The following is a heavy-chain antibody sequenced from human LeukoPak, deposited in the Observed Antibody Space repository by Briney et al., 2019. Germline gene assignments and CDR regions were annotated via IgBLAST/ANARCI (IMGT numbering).Heavy chain of an antibody. V-gene: IGHV3-33*06. J-gene: IGHJ6*03. CDR2: IWYDGSNK. D-gene: IGHD3-22*01. Sequence: GRSLRLSCAASGFTFSSYGMHWVRQAPGKGLGWVAVIWYDGSNKYYADSVKGRFTISRDNSKNTLYLQMSSLRAEDTAVYYCAKDDSVVNDYMDVWGKGTTVTVSS. CDR1: GFTFSSYG. CDR3: AKDDSVVNDYMDV.